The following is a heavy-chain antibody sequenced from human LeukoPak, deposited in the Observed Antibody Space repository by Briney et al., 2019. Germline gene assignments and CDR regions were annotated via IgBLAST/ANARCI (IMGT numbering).Heavy chain of an antibody. CDR1: GFTFSTFW. Sequence: GGSLRLSCAASGFTFSTFWMSWVRQAPGKGLEWLANIKEDGSEKYYVDSVKGRFTISRDNAKNSLYLQMNSLRAEDTAVYYCARWAESNDYWGQGTLVTVSS. CDR3: ARWAESNDY. CDR2: IKEDGSEK. V-gene: IGHV3-7*05. J-gene: IGHJ4*02.